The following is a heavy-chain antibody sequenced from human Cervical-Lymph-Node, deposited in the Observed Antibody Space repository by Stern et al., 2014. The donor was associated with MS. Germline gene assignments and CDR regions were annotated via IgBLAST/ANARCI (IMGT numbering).Heavy chain of an antibody. J-gene: IGHJ4*02. V-gene: IGHV5-51*01. D-gene: IGHD2-8*01. CDR1: GYSFTDFW. CDR3: ATQGCTNGVCHFEY. CDR2: IHPGDFDT. Sequence: EVQLEESGPEVKKPGESLKISCTASGYSFTDFWIGWVRQVPGKGLESMGLIHPGDFDTRYPHSSQGQVTISVDRSNNTAYLQWSSLKAADSAIYYCATQGCTNGVCHFEYWGQGTLVTVSS.